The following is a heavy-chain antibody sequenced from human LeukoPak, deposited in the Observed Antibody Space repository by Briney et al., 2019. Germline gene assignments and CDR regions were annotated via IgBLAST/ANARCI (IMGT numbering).Heavy chain of an antibody. D-gene: IGHD3-10*01. V-gene: IGHV3-23*01. CDR2: ISSSGST. Sequence: GGSLRLSCAASGFTFSSYGMTWVRQAPGKGLEWVSYISSSGSTNYADSVKGRFTISRDNSKNTLYLQMNSLRAEDSAVYYCAKNYGSGSSVKYYYYMDVWGKGTTVTVSS. CDR1: GFTFSSYG. CDR3: AKNYGSGSSVKYYYYMDV. J-gene: IGHJ6*03.